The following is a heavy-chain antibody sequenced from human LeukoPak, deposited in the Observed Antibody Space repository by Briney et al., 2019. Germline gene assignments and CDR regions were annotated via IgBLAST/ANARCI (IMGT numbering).Heavy chain of an antibody. V-gene: IGHV4-38-2*01. J-gene: IGHJ4*02. D-gene: IGHD1-20*01. Sequence: PSETLSLTCGVSDYSISRGYYWSWIRQPPGKGLEWIGTIYHIGSTYYNPSLESRVTISVDTCKNEFSLNLNSVTAADTAVYYCARAGWIITSGIDYWGQGALVTVSS. CDR1: DYSISRGYY. CDR3: ARAGWIITSGIDY. CDR2: IYHIGST.